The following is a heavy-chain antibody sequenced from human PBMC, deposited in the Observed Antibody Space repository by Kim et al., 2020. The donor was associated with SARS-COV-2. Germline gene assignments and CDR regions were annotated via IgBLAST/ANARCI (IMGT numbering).Heavy chain of an antibody. Sequence: SVKVSCKASGGTFSSYAISWVRQAPGQGLEWMGGIIPIFGTANYAQKFQGRVTITADESTSTAYMELSSLRSEDTAVYYCWSSGFRDGYFDYWGQGTLVTVSS. CDR1: GGTFSSYA. D-gene: IGHD3-10*01. CDR2: IIPIFGTA. CDR3: WSSGFRDGYFDY. V-gene: IGHV1-69*13. J-gene: IGHJ4*02.